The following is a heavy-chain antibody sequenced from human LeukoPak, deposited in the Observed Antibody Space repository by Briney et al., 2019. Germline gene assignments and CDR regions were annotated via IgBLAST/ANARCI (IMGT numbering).Heavy chain of an antibody. CDR1: GYTFTSYD. CDR2: MNPNSGNT. J-gene: IGHJ6*03. CDR3: ARGRGPLYYYYYMDV. V-gene: IGHV1-8*03. Sequence: ASVKVSCKASGYTFTSYDINWVRQATGQGLEWMGWMNPNSGNTGYAQKFQGRVTITRNTSISTAYMELSSLRSEDTAAYYCARGRGPLYYYYYMDVWGKGTTVTVSS.